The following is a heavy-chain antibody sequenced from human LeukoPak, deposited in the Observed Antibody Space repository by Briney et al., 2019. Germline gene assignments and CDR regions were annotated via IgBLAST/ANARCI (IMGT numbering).Heavy chain of an antibody. CDR1: GYSFTSYW. D-gene: IGHD6-6*01. V-gene: IGHV5-51*01. J-gene: IGHJ4*02. CDR2: IYPGDSDT. Sequence: GESLKISCKGSGYSFTSYWIGWVRQMPAKSLEWMGIIYPGDSDTRYTPSFQGQVTISADKSISTAYLQWSSLKASDTAMYYCARQEYSSSCFDYWGQGTLVTVSS. CDR3: ARQEYSSSCFDY.